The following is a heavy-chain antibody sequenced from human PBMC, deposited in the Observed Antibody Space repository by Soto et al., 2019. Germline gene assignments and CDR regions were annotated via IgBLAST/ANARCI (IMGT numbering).Heavy chain of an antibody. Sequence: LRLSCAASGFTFSSYWMSWVRQAPGKGLEWVANIKQDGSEKYYVDSVKGRFTISRDNAKNSLYLQMNSLRAEDTAVYYCARDTEYSGSYLYYYYGMDVWGQGTTVTVSS. CDR2: IKQDGSEK. V-gene: IGHV3-7*01. J-gene: IGHJ6*02. CDR1: GFTFSSYW. D-gene: IGHD1-26*01. CDR3: ARDTEYSGSYLYYYYGMDV.